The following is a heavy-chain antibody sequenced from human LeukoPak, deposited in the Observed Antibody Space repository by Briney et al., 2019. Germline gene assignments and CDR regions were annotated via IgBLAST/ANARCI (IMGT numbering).Heavy chain of an antibody. J-gene: IGHJ4*02. V-gene: IGHV3-23*01. Sequence: GGSLRLTCAASGFTFSNCAMSWVRQAPGKGLEWVSRISGSGGSTYYADSVKGRFTISGDTSKNTLSLQMNSLRAEDTAVYYCAKEIQLWLTPFDYWGQGTLVTVSS. CDR3: AKEIQLWLTPFDY. CDR2: ISGSGGST. D-gene: IGHD5-18*01. CDR1: GFTFSNCA.